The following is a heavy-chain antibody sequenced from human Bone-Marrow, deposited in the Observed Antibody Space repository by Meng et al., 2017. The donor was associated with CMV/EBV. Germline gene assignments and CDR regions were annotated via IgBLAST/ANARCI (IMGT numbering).Heavy chain of an antibody. CDR3: ARATSGSFDY. Sequence: GESLKISCAASGFTFSSYSMNWVRQAPGKGLEWVSSISSSSGYMYYADSVKGRFTISRDNAKNSLYLQMNSLRAEDTAVYYCARATSGSFDYWGQGTLVTVSS. V-gene: IGHV3-21*01. CDR1: GFTFSSYS. J-gene: IGHJ4*02. D-gene: IGHD3-10*01. CDR2: ISSSSGYM.